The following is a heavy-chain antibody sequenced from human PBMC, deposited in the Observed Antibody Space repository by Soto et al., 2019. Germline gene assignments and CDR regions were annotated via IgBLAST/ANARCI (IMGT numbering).Heavy chain of an antibody. CDR2: FYYTGST. CDR3: ARSMHYSDGSNYSPFDY. V-gene: IGHV4-61*01. CDR1: GGSVSSGNYY. J-gene: IGHJ4*02. Sequence: QVQLQESGPGLVKPSETLSLTCTVSGGSVSSGNYYWSWIRQPPGKGLEWIGYFYYTGSTNYNPSLKSRVTLSVDATKNQFSLRLSSLAAAVTAVYYCARSMHYSDGSNYSPFDYWGQGTLVTVSS. D-gene: IGHD3-22*01.